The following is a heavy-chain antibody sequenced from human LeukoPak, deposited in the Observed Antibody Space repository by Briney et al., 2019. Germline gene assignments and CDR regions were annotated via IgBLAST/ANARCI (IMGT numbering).Heavy chain of an antibody. V-gene: IGHV3-21*01. CDR2: ISSSSSYI. CDR3: ARLGNSSGWYFEN. J-gene: IGHJ4*02. CDR1: GFTFSSYS. Sequence: GGSLRLSCAASGFTFSSYSMNWVRQAPGKGLEWVSSISSSSSYIYYADSVKGRFTIARDNAKNSLNLQMNSLRAEDTAVYYCARLGNSSGWYFENWGQGNLVTVSS. D-gene: IGHD6-19*01.